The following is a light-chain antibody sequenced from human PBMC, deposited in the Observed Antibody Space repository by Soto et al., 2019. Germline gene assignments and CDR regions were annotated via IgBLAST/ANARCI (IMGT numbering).Light chain of an antibody. V-gene: IGKV1-5*01. Sequence: DIQMTQSPSTLSASIGDRVTITCRASQTISSWLAWYQQRPGKAPKLLISDASSLESGVPSRFTGSGSGTEFTLTISSXHPDDFTTYYCQQYNNSPWTFGQGTKVDIK. CDR1: QTISSW. CDR2: DAS. J-gene: IGKJ1*01. CDR3: QQYNNSPWT.